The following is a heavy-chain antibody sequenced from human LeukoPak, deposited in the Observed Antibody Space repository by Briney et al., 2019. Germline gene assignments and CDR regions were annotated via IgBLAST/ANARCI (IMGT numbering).Heavy chain of an antibody. CDR2: ISSSGGTT. Sequence: PGGSLRLSCAASGFTFSSYAMTWVRQAPGKGLEWVSGISSSGGTTYHADSVKGRFIISRDNSKNTLCLQMNSLRADDTAVYYCVRKASYYDSSEDGYFDLWGRGTLVTVSS. D-gene: IGHD3-22*01. V-gene: IGHV3-23*01. CDR1: GFTFSSYA. CDR3: VRKASYYDSSEDGYFDL. J-gene: IGHJ2*01.